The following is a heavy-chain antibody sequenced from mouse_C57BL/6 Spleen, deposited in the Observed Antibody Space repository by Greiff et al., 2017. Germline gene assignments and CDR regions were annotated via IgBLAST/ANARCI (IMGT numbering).Heavy chain of an antibody. CDR2: IYPGSGST. Sequence: QVQLQQPGAELVKPGASVKMSCTASGYTFTSYWITWVKQRPEQGLEWIGDIYPGSGSTNYNEKFKSKATLTVDTSSSTAYMQLSSLTSEDSAVYYCARRFDGGSSLYFDVWGTGTTVTVSS. CDR1: GYTFTSYW. J-gene: IGHJ1*03. V-gene: IGHV1-55*01. CDR3: ARRFDGGSSLYFDV. D-gene: IGHD1-1*01.